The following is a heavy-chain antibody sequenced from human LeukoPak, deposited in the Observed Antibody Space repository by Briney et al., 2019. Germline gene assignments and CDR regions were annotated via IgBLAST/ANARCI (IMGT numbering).Heavy chain of an antibody. V-gene: IGHV3-21*01. D-gene: IGHD6-19*01. J-gene: IGHJ4*02. CDR3: ARVAEDSSGWYGWDPYYFDY. CDR2: FSSSSSDI. Sequence: PGGPLRLSCAASGFTFSRYSMNWVRQAPGKGLEWVSSFSSSSSDIYYADSVEGRFTVSRDNAKNSLYLQMNSLRAEDTAVYYCARVAEDSSGWYGWDPYYFDYWGQGTLVTVSS. CDR1: GFTFSRYS.